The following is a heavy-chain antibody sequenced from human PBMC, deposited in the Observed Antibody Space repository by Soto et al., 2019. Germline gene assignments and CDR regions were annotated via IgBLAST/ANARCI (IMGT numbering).Heavy chain of an antibody. CDR1: DGYFSGYY. Sequence: TSQTLSLTYAVSDGYFSGYYWSWISQPPGKGLEWIGEVNHSGSTNYNPSLKSRVTMSVDTSKNQFSLHLSSVTAADTSVYYCARGQSDYYDTSGSYYHYFDSWGQGTLVTVSS. V-gene: IGHV4-34*01. CDR2: VNHSGST. D-gene: IGHD3-22*01. J-gene: IGHJ4*02. CDR3: ARGQSDYYDTSGSYYHYFDS.